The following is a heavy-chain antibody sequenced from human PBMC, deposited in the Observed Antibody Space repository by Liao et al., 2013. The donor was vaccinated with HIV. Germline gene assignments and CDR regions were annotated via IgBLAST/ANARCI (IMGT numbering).Heavy chain of an antibody. CDR1: GGSISSGSYY. Sequence: QVQLQESGPGLVKSSQTLSLTCTVSGGSISSGSYYWSWIRQPAGKGLEWIGRMSARGSTHYNPSLKKRLKMSVDMSKNQISLNLYSVTAADTAVYYCARGPGHFDSWGQGTLVTVSS. CDR3: ARGPGHFDS. J-gene: IGHJ4*02. D-gene: IGHD1-1*01. CDR2: MSARGST. V-gene: IGHV4-61*02.